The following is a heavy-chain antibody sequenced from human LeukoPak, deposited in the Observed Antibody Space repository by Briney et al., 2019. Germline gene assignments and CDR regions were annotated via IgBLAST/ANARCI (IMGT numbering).Heavy chain of an antibody. D-gene: IGHD6-13*01. Sequence: SETLSLTCSVSGGSIGSYYWNWIRQPPGKGLEWIGCIHYSGYISYNPSLERRVNISADTSKEQFSLKMSSVTAADTALYYCARWQGDSSNWGRTRGYGMDVWGQGITVIVSS. CDR2: IHYSGYI. CDR1: GGSIGSYY. CDR3: ARWQGDSSNWGRTRGYGMDV. V-gene: IGHV4-59*01. J-gene: IGHJ6*02.